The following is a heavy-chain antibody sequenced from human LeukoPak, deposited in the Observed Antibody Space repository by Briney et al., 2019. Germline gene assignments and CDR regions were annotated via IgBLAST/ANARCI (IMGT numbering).Heavy chain of an antibody. D-gene: IGHD2-21*02. V-gene: IGHV1-46*01. J-gene: IGHJ1*01. CDR1: GYTFTSYY. CDR2: INPSGGST. Sequence: ASVKVSCKASGYTFTSYYMHWVRQAPGQGLEWMGMINPSGGSTSYAQKFQGRVTMTRDTSTSTVYMELSSLRSEDTAVYYCARARMGDTTRFQHWGQGTLVTVSS. CDR3: ARARMGDTTRFQH.